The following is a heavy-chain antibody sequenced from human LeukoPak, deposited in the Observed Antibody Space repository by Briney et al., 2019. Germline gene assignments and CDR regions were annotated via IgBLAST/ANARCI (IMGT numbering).Heavy chain of an antibody. J-gene: IGHJ6*03. Sequence: SETLSLTCTVSGGSISSGGYYWSWIRQPPGKGLEWIGYIYHSGSTYYNPSLKSRVTISVDRSKNQFSLKLSSVTAADTAMYYCARSGGYYYYMDVWGKGTTVTVSS. D-gene: IGHD3-16*01. CDR2: IYHSGST. CDR1: GGSISSGGYY. V-gene: IGHV4-30-2*02. CDR3: ARSGGYYYYMDV.